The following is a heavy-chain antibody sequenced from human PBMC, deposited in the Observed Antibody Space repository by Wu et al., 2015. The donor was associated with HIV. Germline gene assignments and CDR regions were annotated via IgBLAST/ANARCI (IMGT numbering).Heavy chain of an antibody. J-gene: IGHJ4*02. Sequence: VQSGAEVKKPGASVKVSCKASGYSFTGQYIHWVRQAPGHGLEWMAWINPSGGATIYAEAFEGRVTVTTDTSLKTVYMDLESLTSGDTAIYFCARDATPITTEFDYWGQGTLITVSS. CDR1: GYSFTGQY. V-gene: IGHV1-2*02. CDR2: INPSGGAT. D-gene: IGHD4-11*01. CDR3: ARDATPITTEFDY.